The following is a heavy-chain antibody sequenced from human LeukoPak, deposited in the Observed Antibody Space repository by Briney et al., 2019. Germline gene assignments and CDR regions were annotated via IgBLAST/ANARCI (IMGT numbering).Heavy chain of an antibody. J-gene: IGHJ5*02. V-gene: IGHV3-21*01. CDR1: GFTFSSYS. D-gene: IGHD2-2*01. CDR3: GRGAKYCSSTSCQPWFDP. Sequence: PGGSLRLSCAASGFTFSSYSMNWVRQAPGKGLEWVSSISSSGDYIYYADSVKGRFTISRDNAKNSLYLQMNSLRDEDTAVYYCGRGAKYCSSTSCQPWFDPWGQGSLVTVSS. CDR2: ISSSGDYI.